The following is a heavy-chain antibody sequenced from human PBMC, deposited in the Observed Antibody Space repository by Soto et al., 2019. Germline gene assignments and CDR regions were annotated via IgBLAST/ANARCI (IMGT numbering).Heavy chain of an antibody. CDR1: GYTFTSYA. Sequence: QVQLVQSGAEVKKPGASVKVSCKASGYTFTSYAMHWVRQAPGQRLEWMGWINAGNGNTKYSQKFQGRVTITRDTSASTAYMELSSLRSEDTAVYYCARDRSRITMVRGVIQGGWFDPWGQGTLVTVSS. CDR2: INAGNGNT. J-gene: IGHJ5*02. D-gene: IGHD3-10*01. CDR3: ARDRSRITMVRGVIQGGWFDP. V-gene: IGHV1-3*01.